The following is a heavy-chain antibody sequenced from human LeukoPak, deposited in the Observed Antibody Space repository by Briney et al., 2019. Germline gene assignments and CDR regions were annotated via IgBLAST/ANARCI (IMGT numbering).Heavy chain of an antibody. V-gene: IGHV1-2*02. D-gene: IGHD2/OR15-2a*01. Sequence: ASVKVSCKASGYTFTCYYMHWVRQAPGQGLEWMGWINPDSGGTNSAQKFQGRVTMTRDTSISTAYMELSRLRSDDTAVYYCARGTSLLSLVDWGQGTLVTVSS. CDR3: ARGTSLLSLVD. J-gene: IGHJ4*02. CDR1: GYTFTCYY. CDR2: INPDSGGT.